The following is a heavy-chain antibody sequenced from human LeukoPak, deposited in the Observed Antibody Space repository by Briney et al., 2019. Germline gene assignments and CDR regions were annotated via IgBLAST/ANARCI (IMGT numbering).Heavy chain of an antibody. CDR2: IYYSGST. V-gene: IGHV4-39*01. D-gene: IGHD4-17*01. J-gene: IGHJ4*02. CDR1: GGSVSSSLHS. Sequence: PSETLSITCTVSGGSVSSSLHSWGWVRQPPEKGLEWIGSIYYSGSTNYNASFNSRVTMSVDRSKHQFSLNLTSVAATDTAVYYCARHFYGDYVFDYWGKGTLVTVTS. CDR3: ARHFYGDYVFDY.